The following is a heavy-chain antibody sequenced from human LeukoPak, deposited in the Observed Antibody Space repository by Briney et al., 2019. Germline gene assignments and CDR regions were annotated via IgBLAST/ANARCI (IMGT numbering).Heavy chain of an antibody. V-gene: IGHV3-7*01. CDR3: ARDKIVGPTRFDY. J-gene: IGHJ4*02. CDR1: GFTFSSYW. Sequence: GGSLRLSCVASGFTFSSYWMSWVRQAPGKGPEWVANIKQDSGEIYYVDSVKGRFTISRDNAKNSLYLQMNSLRAEDTAVYYCARDKIVGPTRFDYWGQGILVTVSS. CDR2: IKQDSGEI. D-gene: IGHD1-26*01.